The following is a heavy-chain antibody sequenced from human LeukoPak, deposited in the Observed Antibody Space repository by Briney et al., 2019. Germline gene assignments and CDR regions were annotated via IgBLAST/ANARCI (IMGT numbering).Heavy chain of an antibody. V-gene: IGHV4-38-2*02. J-gene: IGHJ2*01. D-gene: IGHD1-14*01. CDR1: GYSISSGYY. CDR3: ARVTGTWYFDL. Sequence: PSETLSLTCTVSGYSISSGYYWGWARQPPGKGLEWVGCIYHSGSTCGNPSLKSRVAISVDTSKNQFSLKLSSVTAADTAVYYCARVTGTWYFDLWGPGTLVTVSS. CDR2: IYHSGST.